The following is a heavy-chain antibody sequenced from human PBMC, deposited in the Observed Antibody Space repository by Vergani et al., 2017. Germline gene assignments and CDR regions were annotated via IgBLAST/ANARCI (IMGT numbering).Heavy chain of an antibody. V-gene: IGHV5-51*01. D-gene: IGHD1-26*01. CDR1: GYSFTSYW. J-gene: IGHJ3*02. CDR2: IYPGDSDT. CDR3: ARLGPPECELLPRTFDI. Sequence: VQLVQSGAEVKKPGSSVKVSCKGSGYSFTSYWIGWVRQMPGQGLEWMGIIYPGDSDTRYSPSFQGQVTISADKSISTAYLQWSSLKASDTAMYYCARLGPPECELLPRTFDIWGQGTMVTVSS.